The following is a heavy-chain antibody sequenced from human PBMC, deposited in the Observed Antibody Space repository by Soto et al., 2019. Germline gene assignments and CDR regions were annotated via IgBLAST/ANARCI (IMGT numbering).Heavy chain of an antibody. J-gene: IGHJ4*02. V-gene: IGHV4-4*02. D-gene: IGHD6-19*01. CDR2: ISHSGST. CDR1: GDSISSSYW. CDR3: ARSRGWYMLDY. Sequence: QVQLQESDPGLVKPSGTLSLACAVSGDSISSSYWWSWVRQPPGKGLEWIGEISHSGSTTYNPSLKSRVTISLDKSENQFSLRLTSVTAADTAVYYCARSRGWYMLDYWGQGTLVTVSS.